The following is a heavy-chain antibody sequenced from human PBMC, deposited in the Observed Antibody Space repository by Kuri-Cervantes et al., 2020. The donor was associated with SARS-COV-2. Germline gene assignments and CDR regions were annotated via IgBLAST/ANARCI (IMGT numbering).Heavy chain of an antibody. CDR1: GGSFSGYY. CDR2: INHSGST. V-gene: IGHV4-34*01. CDR3: ARGSYYYGSDDAFDI. J-gene: IGHJ3*02. D-gene: IGHD3-10*01. Sequence: GSLRLSCAVYGGSFSGYYWSWIRQPPGKGLEWIGEINHSGSTNYNPSLKSRVTISVDTSKNQFSLKLSSVTAADTAVYYCARGSYYYGSDDAFDIWGQGTMVTVSS.